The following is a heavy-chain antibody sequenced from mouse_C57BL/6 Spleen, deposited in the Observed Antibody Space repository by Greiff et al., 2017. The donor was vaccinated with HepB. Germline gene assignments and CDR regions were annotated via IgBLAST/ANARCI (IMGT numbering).Heavy chain of an antibody. CDR1: GYTFTSYG. CDR3: ARDYGSRGGYWYFDV. D-gene: IGHD1-1*01. Sequence: VKLQESGAELARPGASVKLSCKASGYTFTSYGISWVKQRTGQGLEWIGEIYPRSGNTYYNEKFKGKATLTADKSSSTAYMELRSLTSEDSAVYFCARDYGSRGGYWYFDVWGTGTTVTVSS. V-gene: IGHV1-81*01. CDR2: IYPRSGNT. J-gene: IGHJ1*03.